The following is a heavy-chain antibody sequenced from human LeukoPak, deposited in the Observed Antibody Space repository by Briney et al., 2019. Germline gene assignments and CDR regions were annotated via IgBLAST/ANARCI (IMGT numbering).Heavy chain of an antibody. J-gene: IGHJ4*02. CDR1: GGSISSSSYY. CDR2: IFYSGNT. Sequence: SETLSLTCTVSGGSISSSSYYWNWIRQPPGKGLEWIGYIFYSGNTYYDPSLKSRVTISVDTSENQFSLKLTSVTAADTAVYYCARASRVFGAYYFDYWGQGTPVTVSS. V-gene: IGHV4-61*01. CDR3: ARASRVFGAYYFDY. D-gene: IGHD3-16*01.